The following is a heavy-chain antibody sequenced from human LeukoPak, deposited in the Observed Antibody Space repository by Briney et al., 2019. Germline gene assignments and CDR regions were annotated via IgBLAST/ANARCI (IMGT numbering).Heavy chain of an antibody. CDR3: ARDRLVVSFAPNGMDV. CDR2: ISSSSSYI. D-gene: IGHD3-16*01. CDR1: GFTFSSYS. V-gene: IGHV3-21*01. Sequence: GGSLRLSCAASGFTFSSYSMNWVRQAPGKGLEWVSSISSSSSYIYYADSVKGRFTISRDNAKNSLYLQMNSLRAEDTAVYYCARDRLVVSFAPNGMDVWGQGTTVTVSS. J-gene: IGHJ6*02.